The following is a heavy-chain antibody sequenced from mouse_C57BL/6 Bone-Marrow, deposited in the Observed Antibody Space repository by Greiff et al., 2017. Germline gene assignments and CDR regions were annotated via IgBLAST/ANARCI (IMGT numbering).Heavy chain of an antibody. CDR1: GFTFTDYY. CDR2: IRNKANGYTT. D-gene: IGHD2-3*01. Sequence: EVKLLESGGGLVQPGGSLSLSCAASGFTFTDYYMSWVRQPPGKALEWLGFIRNKANGYTTEYSASVQGRFTISRDNSQSILYLQMKALRAEDSATYYCARYYDYWGQGTLVTVSA. CDR3: ARYYDY. J-gene: IGHJ3*01. V-gene: IGHV7-3*01.